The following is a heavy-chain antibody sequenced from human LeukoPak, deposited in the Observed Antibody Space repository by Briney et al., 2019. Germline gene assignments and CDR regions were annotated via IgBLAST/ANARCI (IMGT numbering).Heavy chain of an antibody. J-gene: IGHJ4*02. CDR2: ISYDGSNK. CDR1: GFTFSRYG. CDR3: ARDPNMGGNSDLDY. Sequence: PGRSLRLSCAASGFTFSRYGMSWVRQAPGKGLEWVAVISYDGSNKYYADSVKGRFTISRDNSKNTLYLQMNSLKFEDTAVYYCARDPNMGGNSDLDYWGQGTLVIVSS. V-gene: IGHV3-30*03. D-gene: IGHD4-23*01.